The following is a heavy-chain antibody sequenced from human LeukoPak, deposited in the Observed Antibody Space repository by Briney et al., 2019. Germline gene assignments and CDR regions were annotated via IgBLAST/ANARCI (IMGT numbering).Heavy chain of an antibody. CDR1: GFTFSSYS. CDR2: ISSSSSYI. Sequence: GGSLRLSCAASGFTFSSYSMNWVRQAPGKGLEWVSSISSSSSYIYYADSVKGRFTISRDNAKNSLYLQMNSLRAEGTAVYYCARNPTLMVRTSGAYYFDYWGQGTLVTVSS. D-gene: IGHD3-10*01. CDR3: ARNPTLMVRTSGAYYFDY. V-gene: IGHV3-21*01. J-gene: IGHJ4*02.